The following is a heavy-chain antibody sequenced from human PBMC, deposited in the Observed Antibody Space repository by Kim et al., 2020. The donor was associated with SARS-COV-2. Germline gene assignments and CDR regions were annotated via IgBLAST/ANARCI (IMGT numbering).Heavy chain of an antibody. Sequence: NPVLQSRVPISVDTSKNQFTLKLSSVTAADTAVYYCARHPPYSSRDYFDYWGQGTLVTVSS. CDR3: ARHPPYSSRDYFDY. D-gene: IGHD6-19*01. V-gene: IGHV4-39*01. J-gene: IGHJ4*02.